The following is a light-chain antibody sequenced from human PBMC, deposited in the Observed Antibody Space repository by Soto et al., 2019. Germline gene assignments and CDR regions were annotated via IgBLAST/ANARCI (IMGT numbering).Light chain of an antibody. CDR2: DAS. CDR1: QSISSW. J-gene: IGKJ4*01. CDR3: QQYNSYSLT. V-gene: IGKV1-5*01. Sequence: DIQMTQSPSTLSASVGDRVTITCRASQSISSWLAWYQQKPGKAPTLLIYDASSLESGVPSRFSGSGSGTEFTLTISSLQTDDFATYYCQQYNSYSLTFGGGTKVEIK.